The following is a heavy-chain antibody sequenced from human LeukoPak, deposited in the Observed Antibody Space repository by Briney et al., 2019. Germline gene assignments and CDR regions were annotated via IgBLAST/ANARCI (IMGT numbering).Heavy chain of an antibody. V-gene: IGHV3-48*04. J-gene: IGHJ4*02. CDR3: ARESYCSSTSYYPDY. Sequence: QTGGSLRLSCSASGFTFSDYSMNWVRQAPGKGLEWVSYISNSGRTIYYAESVKGRFTISRDNAKHSLYLQMDSLRAEDTAVYYCARESYCSSTSYYPDYWGQGTLVTVSS. D-gene: IGHD2-2*01. CDR2: ISNSGRTI. CDR1: GFTFSDYS.